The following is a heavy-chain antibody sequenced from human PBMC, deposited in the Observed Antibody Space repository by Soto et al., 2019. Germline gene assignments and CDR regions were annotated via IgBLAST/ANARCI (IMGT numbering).Heavy chain of an antibody. CDR1: SGSVSSGTYY. Sequence: QVQLQESGPGLVKPSETLSLTCSVSSGSVSSGTYYWSWIRQPPGRGLEWIGHIYSSGSTNYNPSLKSRVTISVDTSKNQVSLILSSVTAADTAMYYCARDSGAAGYQYWGQGTLVTVSS. V-gene: IGHV4-61*01. CDR3: ARDSGAAGYQY. D-gene: IGHD1-26*01. J-gene: IGHJ1*01. CDR2: IYSSGST.